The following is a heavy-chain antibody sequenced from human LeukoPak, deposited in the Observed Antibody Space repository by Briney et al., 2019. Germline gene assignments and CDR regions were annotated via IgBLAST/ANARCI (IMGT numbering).Heavy chain of an antibody. CDR1: GYTFTSYD. J-gene: IGHJ3*02. CDR2: MNPNSGNT. D-gene: IGHD1-26*01. V-gene: IGHV1-8*01. CDR3: ARGSGGSYPVWEDDAFDI. Sequence: ASVKVSCKASGYTFTSYDINWVRQATGQGLEWMGWMNPNSGNTGYAQKFQGRVTMTRNTSISTAYMELSSLRSEDTAVYYCARGSGGSYPVWEDDAFDIWGQGTVVTVSS.